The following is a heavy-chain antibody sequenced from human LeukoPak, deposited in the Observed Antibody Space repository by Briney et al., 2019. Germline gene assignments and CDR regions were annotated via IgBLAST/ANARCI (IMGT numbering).Heavy chain of an antibody. V-gene: IGHV4-59*01. CDR2: IYYSGST. D-gene: IGHD3-3*01. Sequence: PSETLSLTCTVSGGSISSYYWSWIRQPPGKGLEWIGYIYYSGSTNYNPSLKSRVTISVDTSKNQFSLKLSSVTAADTAVYYCARSGYFHYFDYWGQGTLVTVSS. J-gene: IGHJ4*02. CDR3: ARSGYFHYFDY. CDR1: GGSISSYY.